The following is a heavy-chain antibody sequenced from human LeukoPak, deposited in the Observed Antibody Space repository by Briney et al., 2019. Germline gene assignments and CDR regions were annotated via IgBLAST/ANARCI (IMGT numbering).Heavy chain of an antibody. Sequence: GGSLRLSCAASGFTFSSYAMSWVRQAPGKGLEWVSAISGSGGSTYYADSVKGRFTISRDNSRNTLYLQMNSLRAEDTAVYYCAKARGYSSSGYEDYFDYWGQGTRVTVSS. CDR2: ISGSGGST. D-gene: IGHD6-13*01. J-gene: IGHJ4*02. CDR3: AKARGYSSSGYEDYFDY. V-gene: IGHV3-23*01. CDR1: GFTFSSYA.